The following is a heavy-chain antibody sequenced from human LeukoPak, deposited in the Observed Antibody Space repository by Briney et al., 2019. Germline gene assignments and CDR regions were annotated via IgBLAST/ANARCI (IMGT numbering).Heavy chain of an antibody. CDR1: GFTFSSYA. J-gene: IGHJ4*02. V-gene: IGHV3-23*01. Sequence: RGSLRLSCAASGFTFSSYAMSWVRQAPGKGLEWVSAISGSGGSTYYAVSVKGRFTISRDNSKNTLYLQMNSLRAEDTAVYYCAKSSSLRYSYGDYWGQGTLVTVSS. CDR3: AKSSSLRYSYGDY. D-gene: IGHD5-18*01. CDR2: ISGSGGST.